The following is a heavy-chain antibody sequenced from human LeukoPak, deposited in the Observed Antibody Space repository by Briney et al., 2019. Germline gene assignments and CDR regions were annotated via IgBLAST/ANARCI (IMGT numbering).Heavy chain of an antibody. CDR1: GYTFTGYH. Sequence: ASVKVSCKASGYTFTGYHIHWVRQAPGQGLEWTGRINPYSGDTNFAQKFQGRVTMTRDTSITTAYMDLSSLTPDDTAVYFCARDQGSLTRSWYTGYWGQGTQVTVSS. CDR3: ARDQGSLTRSWYTGY. J-gene: IGHJ4*02. D-gene: IGHD6-13*01. CDR2: INPYSGDT. V-gene: IGHV1-2*06.